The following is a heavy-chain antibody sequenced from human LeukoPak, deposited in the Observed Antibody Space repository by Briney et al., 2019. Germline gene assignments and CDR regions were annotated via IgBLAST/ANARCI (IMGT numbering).Heavy chain of an antibody. D-gene: IGHD6-13*01. Sequence: GGSLRLSCAASGFTFDDYAMHWVRQAPGKGLEWVSGISWNSGSIGYADSVKGRFTISRDNAKNSLYLQMNSLRAEDTALYYCAGMGSSWYSYGMDVWGQGTTVTVSS. CDR2: ISWNSGSI. V-gene: IGHV3-9*01. J-gene: IGHJ6*02. CDR1: GFTFDDYA. CDR3: AGMGSSWYSYGMDV.